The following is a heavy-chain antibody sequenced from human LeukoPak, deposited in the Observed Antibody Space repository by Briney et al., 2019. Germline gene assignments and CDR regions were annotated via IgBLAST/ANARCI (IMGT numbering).Heavy chain of an antibody. CDR1: GFTYNRYA. D-gene: IGHD3-10*01. Sequence: QPGGPLTLFCAASGFTYNRYAMRWLPHATGKGLEWVSDISGSGGRAYYADSVKGRFTISRDNSKNTLYLQMNSLRAEDTAVYYCAKLVSRGVMGVCDYWGQGALVTVSS. J-gene: IGHJ4*02. V-gene: IGHV3-23*01. CDR3: AKLVSRGVMGVCDY. CDR2: ISGSGGRA.